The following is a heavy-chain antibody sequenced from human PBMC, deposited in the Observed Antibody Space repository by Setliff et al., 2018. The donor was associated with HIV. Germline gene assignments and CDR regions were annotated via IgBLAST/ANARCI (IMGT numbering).Heavy chain of an antibody. CDR1: GGSISSGSDY. D-gene: IGHD5-18*01. J-gene: IGHJ4*02. CDR3: VKDYFPRWGGMEGYSYGIFDY. V-gene: IGHV4-61*09. CDR2: IHISGTA. Sequence: SETLSLTCTVSGGSISSGSDYWSWIRQPAGKGLEWIGQIHISGTANYNPSLKSRVTISIDTSKHQFSLKLTSVTAADTAVYYCVKDYFPRWGGMEGYSYGIFDYWGQGALVTSPQ.